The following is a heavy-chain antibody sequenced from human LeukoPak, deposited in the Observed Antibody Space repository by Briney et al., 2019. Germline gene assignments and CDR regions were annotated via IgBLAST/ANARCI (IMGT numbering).Heavy chain of an antibody. Sequence: ASVMLSCKASGYTFTSFGISWVRQAPGQGLGWMGWSSAYNGNTNNTQKFQGRVTMTTDTSTSTAYMELRSLRSDDTAVYYCAKQGVTVTTYYYMDVWGKGTTVTVSS. J-gene: IGHJ6*03. V-gene: IGHV1-18*01. CDR1: GYTFTSFG. D-gene: IGHD4-17*01. CDR3: AKQGVTVTTYYYMDV. CDR2: SSAYNGNT.